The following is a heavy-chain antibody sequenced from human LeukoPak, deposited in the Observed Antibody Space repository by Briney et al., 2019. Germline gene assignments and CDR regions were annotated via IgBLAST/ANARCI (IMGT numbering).Heavy chain of an antibody. CDR2: ISSSSSYI. V-gene: IGHV3-21*01. J-gene: IGHJ4*02. CDR3: ARDWGPGYSSSWYTY. CDR1: RFTFSSYS. D-gene: IGHD6-13*01. Sequence: GGSLRLSCAASRFTFSSYSMNWVRQAPGKGLEWVSSISSSSSYIYYADSVKGRFTISRDNAKNSLYLQMNSLRAEDTAVYYCARDWGPGYSSSWYTYWGQGTLVTVSS.